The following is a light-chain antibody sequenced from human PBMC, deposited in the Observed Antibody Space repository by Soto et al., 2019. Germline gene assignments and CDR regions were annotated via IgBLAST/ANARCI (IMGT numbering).Light chain of an antibody. V-gene: IGLV2-14*01. CDR2: GVS. CDR1: ISDFVVYNY. CDR3: SSYTSSSIPWV. Sequence: QSALTQPASVSGSPGQSITISCSGTISDFVVYNYVSWYQQHPGKAPKLMLYGVSKRPSGVSNRFSGSKSGNTASLTISGLQAEDEADYYCSSYTSSSIPWVFGGGTQLT. J-gene: IGLJ3*02.